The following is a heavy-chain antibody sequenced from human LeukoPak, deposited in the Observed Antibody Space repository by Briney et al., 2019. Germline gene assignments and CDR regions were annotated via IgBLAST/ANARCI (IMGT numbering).Heavy chain of an antibody. D-gene: IGHD3-22*01. CDR1: GGSISSYY. Sequence: SEALSLTCTVSGGSISSYYWSWIRQPPGKGLEWIGYIYYSGSTNYNPSLKSRVTISADTSKNQFSLKLSSVTAADTAVYYCAANYYDSSGYDNWGQGTLVTVSS. J-gene: IGHJ4*02. V-gene: IGHV4-59*08. CDR2: IYYSGST. CDR3: AANYYDSSGYDN.